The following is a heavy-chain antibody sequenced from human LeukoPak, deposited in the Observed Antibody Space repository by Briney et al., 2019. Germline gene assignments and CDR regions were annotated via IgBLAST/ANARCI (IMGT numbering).Heavy chain of an antibody. CDR3: ASLSGYEHSGFGY. J-gene: IGHJ4*02. V-gene: IGHV5-51*01. Sequence: GESLKISGKGSGYSFTSYWNGWVRQMPGKGLEWMGIIYPGDSDTRYSPSFQGQVTILADKSISTAYLQWSRLKASDTAMYYCASLSGYEHSGFGYRGQGTLVTVSS. CDR2: IYPGDSDT. CDR1: GYSFTSYW. D-gene: IGHD3-22*01.